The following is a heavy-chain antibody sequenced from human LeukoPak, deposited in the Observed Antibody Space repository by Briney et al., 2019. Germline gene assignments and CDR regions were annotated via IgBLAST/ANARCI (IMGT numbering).Heavy chain of an antibody. CDR2: IYYSGST. J-gene: IGHJ3*02. CDR3: ARVVVAATGGATDAFDI. Sequence: SETLSLTCTVSGGSISSYYWSWIRQPPGKGLEWIGYIYYSGSTNYNPSLKSRVTISVDTSKNQFSLKLSSVTAADTAVYYCARVVVAATGGATDAFDIWGQGTMVTVSS. CDR1: GGSISSYY. D-gene: IGHD2-15*01. V-gene: IGHV4-59*08.